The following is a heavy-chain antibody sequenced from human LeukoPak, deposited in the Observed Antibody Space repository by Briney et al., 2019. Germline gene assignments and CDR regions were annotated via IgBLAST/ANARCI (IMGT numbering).Heavy chain of an antibody. D-gene: IGHD3-3*01. J-gene: IGHJ4*02. Sequence: GGSLRLSCAPSGFTFSRHGMHWVRQAPGKGLEWVAIISNDGGRKYYAHSVEGRFTISRDNSKNTLCLQMDSLRAEDTAVYYCARDRAWNYFDYWGQGTLVTVSS. V-gene: IGHV3-30*03. CDR3: ARDRAWNYFDY. CDR1: GFTFSRHG. CDR2: ISNDGGRK.